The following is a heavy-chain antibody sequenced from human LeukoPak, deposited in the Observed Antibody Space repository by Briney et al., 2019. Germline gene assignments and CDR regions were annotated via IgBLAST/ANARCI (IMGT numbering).Heavy chain of an antibody. V-gene: IGHV3-21*01. Sequence: SGGSLRLSCAASGFTLSHYSMNWVRQAPGKGLEWVSSISGTGVYIYYADSVKGRFTISRDNAKNSLYLQMNSLRAEDTAMYYCAREESTGYCSSTSCSTDALDIWGQGTIVTVSS. J-gene: IGHJ3*02. CDR2: ISGTGVYI. D-gene: IGHD2-2*01. CDR1: GFTLSHYS. CDR3: AREESTGYCSSTSCSTDALDI.